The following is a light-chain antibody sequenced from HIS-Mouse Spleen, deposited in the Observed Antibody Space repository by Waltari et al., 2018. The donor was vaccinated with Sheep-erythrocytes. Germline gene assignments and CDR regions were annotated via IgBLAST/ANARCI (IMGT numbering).Light chain of an antibody. Sequence: QSALTQPASVSGSPGQSITISCTGTSSDVGSYNLVSWYQQHPGKAPKLMIYEGSKRPSGVSNRCSGAKSGNTASLTISGLQAEDEADYYCCSHAGSSTPWVFGGGTKLTVL. CDR3: CSHAGSSTPWV. CDR1: SSDVGSYNL. CDR2: EGS. V-gene: IGLV2-23*01. J-gene: IGLJ3*02.